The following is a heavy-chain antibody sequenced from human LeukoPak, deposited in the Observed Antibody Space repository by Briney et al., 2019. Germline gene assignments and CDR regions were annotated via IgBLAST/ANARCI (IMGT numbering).Heavy chain of an antibody. J-gene: IGHJ3*02. CDR1: GFTFSSYG. CDR2: IWYDGSIK. CDR3: ARVGSGSYFLDGFDI. V-gene: IGHV3-33*01. D-gene: IGHD1-26*01. Sequence: PGRSLRLSCAASGFTFSSYGMHWVRQAPGKGLEWVAAIWYDGSIKYYADSVKGRFTISRDNPKNTLYLQMNSLRAEDTAVYYCARVGSGSYFLDGFDIWGQETMVTVSS.